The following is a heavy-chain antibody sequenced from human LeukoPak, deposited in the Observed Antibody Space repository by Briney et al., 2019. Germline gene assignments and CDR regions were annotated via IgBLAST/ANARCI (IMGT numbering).Heavy chain of an antibody. V-gene: IGHV3-48*04. CDR1: GFTFSSYS. CDR3: ARDLSPRYSYGSGY. CDR2: ISGSGRGGST. J-gene: IGHJ4*02. Sequence: PGGSLRLSCAASGFTFSSYSMNWVRQAPGKGLEWVSDISGSGRGGSTHYADSVKGRFTISRDNAKNSLYLQMNSLRAEDTAVYYCARDLSPRYSYGSGYWGQGTLVTVSS. D-gene: IGHD5-18*01.